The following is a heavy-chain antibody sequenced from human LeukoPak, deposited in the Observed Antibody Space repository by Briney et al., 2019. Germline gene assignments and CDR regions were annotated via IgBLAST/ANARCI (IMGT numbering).Heavy chain of an antibody. Sequence: HGESLKISCKGSGYMFTSFWIAWVRQMPGKGLECMGVIYPSDSDTKYSPSFQGQVTISADRSINTAYLQWSSLKASDTAMYYCARLPASGSVVPVGYYYYYHMDVWGKGTTVTVSS. J-gene: IGHJ6*03. CDR1: GYMFTSFW. V-gene: IGHV5-51*01. CDR3: ARLPASGSVVPVGYYYYYHMDV. CDR2: IYPSDSDT. D-gene: IGHD2-2*01.